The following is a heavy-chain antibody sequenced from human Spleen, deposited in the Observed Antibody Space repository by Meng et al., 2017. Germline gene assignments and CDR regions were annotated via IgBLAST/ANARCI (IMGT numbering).Heavy chain of an antibody. Sequence: ASVKVSCKASGYTFTGYYMHWVRQAPGQGLEWMGIINPSGGSTSYAQKFQGRVTMTRDTSTDTAYMELSSLRSEDTAVYYCARDHYSEYHSGSYDFWGQGTLVTVSS. J-gene: IGHJ4*02. CDR2: INPSGGST. V-gene: IGHV1-46*01. D-gene: IGHD1-26*01. CDR1: GYTFTGYY. CDR3: ARDHYSEYHSGSYDF.